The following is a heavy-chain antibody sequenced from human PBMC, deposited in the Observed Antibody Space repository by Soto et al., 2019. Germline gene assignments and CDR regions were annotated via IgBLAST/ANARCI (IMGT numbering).Heavy chain of an antibody. D-gene: IGHD3-22*01. J-gene: IGHJ4*02. V-gene: IGHV3-48*01. Sequence: GGSQRLSCAASGFTFSTYSMNWVRQAPGKGLEWVSYTSSSSSTIFYTDSVKGRFTVSRDNAKNSLYLQMNSLRAEDTAVYYCARHTYYYDSSGPPAYWGQGTLVTVSS. CDR3: ARHTYYYDSSGPPAY. CDR2: TSSSSSTI. CDR1: GFTFSTYS.